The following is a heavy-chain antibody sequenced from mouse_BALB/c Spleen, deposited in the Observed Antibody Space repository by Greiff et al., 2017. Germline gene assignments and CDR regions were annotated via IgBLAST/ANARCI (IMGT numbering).Heavy chain of an antibody. D-gene: IGHD1-1*01. CDR1: GFTFNTYA. CDR2: IRSKSNNYAT. V-gene: IGHV10-1*02. CDR3: VREFYYYGSSYSDY. J-gene: IGHJ2*01. Sequence: EVHLVESGGGLVQPKGSLKLSCAASGFTFNTYAMNWVRQAPGKGLEWVARIRSKSNNYATYYADSVKDRFTISRDDSQSMLYLQMNNLKTEDTAMYYCVREFYYYGSSYSDYWGQGTTLTVAS.